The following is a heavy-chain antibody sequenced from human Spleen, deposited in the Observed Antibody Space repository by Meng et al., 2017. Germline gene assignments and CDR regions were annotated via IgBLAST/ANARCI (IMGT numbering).Heavy chain of an antibody. J-gene: IGHJ4*02. CDR2: NNHTGNT. Sequence: GLVTLSLTRPLCGVASSGSFSYYCWCCQCPPPGQELRSYVHNNHTGNTNSPPSRRARATISADTSHNNLTLKPMSVAAADSDVYYCASGPTTMAHDFDYWGQGTLVTVSS. CDR1: SGSFSYYC. V-gene: IGHV4-34*01. CDR3: ASGPTTMAHDFDY. D-gene: IGHD4-11*01.